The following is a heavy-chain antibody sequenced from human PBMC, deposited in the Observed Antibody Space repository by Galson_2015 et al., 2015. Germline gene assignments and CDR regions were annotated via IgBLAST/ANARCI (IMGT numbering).Heavy chain of an antibody. J-gene: IGHJ3*02. Sequence: SLRLSCAASGFTFSTYTMNWVRQAPGKGLEWVSSITSSSSYIYYADSVKGRFTISRDNAKNSLYLQMNSLRAEDTAVYYCKNSGYDAFDIWGQGTMVTVSS. CDR1: GFTFSTYT. CDR2: ITSSSSYI. V-gene: IGHV3-21*01. D-gene: IGHD5-12*01. CDR3: KNSGYDAFDI.